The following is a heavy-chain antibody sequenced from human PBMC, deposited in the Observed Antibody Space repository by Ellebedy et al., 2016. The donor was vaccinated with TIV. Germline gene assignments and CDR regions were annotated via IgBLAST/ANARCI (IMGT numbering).Heavy chain of an antibody. CDR3: ARGGSSGYNAFDI. D-gene: IGHD3-22*01. CDR2: INPNSGGT. J-gene: IGHJ3*02. Sequence: ASVKVSCKASGYTFTGYYMHWVRQAPGQGLEWMGWINPNSGGTNYAQKFQGRGTRTRDTSISTAYMELSRLRSDDTAVYYCARGGSSGYNAFDIWGKGTMVTVSS. V-gene: IGHV1-2*02. CDR1: GYTFTGYY.